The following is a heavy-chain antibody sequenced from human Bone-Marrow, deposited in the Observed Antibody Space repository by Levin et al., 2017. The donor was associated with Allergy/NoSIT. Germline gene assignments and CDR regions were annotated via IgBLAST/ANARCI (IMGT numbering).Heavy chain of an antibody. J-gene: IGHJ6*02. CDR3: ASLGCTISYYDYAVEG. V-gene: IGHV4-59*01. Sequence: SETLSLTCSVSGGSFSNSYWSWIRQAPGKGLEWIGYIKNSGTTKYNPSLNSRVTISADTSKNQFSLRLTSVTAADTTVYYWASLGCTISYYDYAVEGWGQGNTVTVSS. CDR1: GGSFSNSY. CDR2: IKNSGTT. D-gene: IGHD1-1*01.